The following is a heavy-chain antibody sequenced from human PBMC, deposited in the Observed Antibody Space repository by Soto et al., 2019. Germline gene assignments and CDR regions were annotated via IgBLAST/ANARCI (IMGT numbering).Heavy chain of an antibody. CDR3: ARDKPFSAGY. CDR2: INPSGGGT. J-gene: IGHJ4*02. CDR1: GYTFLDFY. D-gene: IGHD3-3*02. Sequence: QVQLVQSGTEVKKPGASVKVSYKASGYTFLDFYIHWVRQAPGQGLEWMGFINPSGGGTTYAQQFQGRLTMTRDTSTSTVYRELISLRSEDTAIYYCARDKPFSAGYWGQGTLVT. V-gene: IGHV1-46*01.